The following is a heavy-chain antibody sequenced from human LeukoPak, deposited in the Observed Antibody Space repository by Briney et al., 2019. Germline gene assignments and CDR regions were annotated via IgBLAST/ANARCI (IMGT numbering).Heavy chain of an antibody. D-gene: IGHD5-12*01. CDR1: GSTLSTLS. CDR2: SSSSSSTI. V-gene: IGHV3-48*04. Sequence: GGSLRPSCPPSGSTLSTLSMNWAGQPPGKGLEWVSYSSSSSSTIYYADSVKGRFTISRDNAKNSLYLQMNSLRAEDTAVYYCARSYDFDYWGQGTLVTVSS. J-gene: IGHJ4*02. CDR3: ARSYDFDY.